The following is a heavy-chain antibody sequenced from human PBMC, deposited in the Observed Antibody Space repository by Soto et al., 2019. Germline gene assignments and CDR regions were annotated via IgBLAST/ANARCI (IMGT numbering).Heavy chain of an antibody. J-gene: IGHJ5*02. CDR3: ARERSAAGTGWFDP. CDR2: MNPNSGNT. Sequence: QVQLVQSGAEVKKPGASVKVSCKASGYTFTSYDINWVRQATGQGLEWMGWMNPNSGNTGYAQKFQGRVTMTRNTSISTAYMKLSSLRSEDTAVYYWARERSAAGTGWFDPWGQGTLVTVSS. V-gene: IGHV1-8*01. D-gene: IGHD6-13*01. CDR1: GYTFTSYD.